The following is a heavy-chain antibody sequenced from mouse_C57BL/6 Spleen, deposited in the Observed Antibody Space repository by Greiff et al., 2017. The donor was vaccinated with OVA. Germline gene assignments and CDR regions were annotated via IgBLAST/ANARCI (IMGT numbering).Heavy chain of an antibody. Sequence: VQLQQSGPELVKPGASVKISCKASGYSFTDYNMHWVKQSNGKSLEWIGVINPNYGTTSYNQKLKGKATLTVDQSSSTAYMQLNSLTSEDSAVYYCAKEDYGSSYDFDYWGQGTTLTVSS. CDR1: GYSFTDYN. V-gene: IGHV1-39*01. J-gene: IGHJ2*01. D-gene: IGHD1-1*01. CDR2: INPNYGTT. CDR3: AKEDYGSSYDFDY.